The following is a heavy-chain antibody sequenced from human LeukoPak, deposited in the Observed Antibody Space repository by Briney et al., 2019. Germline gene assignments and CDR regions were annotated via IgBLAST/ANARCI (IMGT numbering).Heavy chain of an antibody. CDR3: ARDRAAADLDY. D-gene: IGHD6-13*01. V-gene: IGHV3-33*01. Sequence: GGSLRLSCAASGFTFSSYGMHWVRQAPGRGLEWVAVIWYDGSNKFYADSVKGRFTISRDNSKNTLYLQMNSLRAEDTAVYYCARDRAAADLDYWGQGTLVTVSS. J-gene: IGHJ4*02. CDR2: IWYDGSNK. CDR1: GFTFSSYG.